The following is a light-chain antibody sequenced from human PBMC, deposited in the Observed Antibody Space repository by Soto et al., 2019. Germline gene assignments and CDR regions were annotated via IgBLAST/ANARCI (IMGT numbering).Light chain of an antibody. V-gene: IGKV3-15*01. CDR2: GAS. CDR3: QQYNNWPYT. Sequence: EIVMTQSPATLSVSPGERATLSCRASQSVSSNLAWYQQKPGQAPRLLIYGASTRATGSPARFSGSGSGTEFTLTISSLQSEDFAVYHCQQYNNWPYTFGQGTKVDIK. CDR1: QSVSSN. J-gene: IGKJ2*01.